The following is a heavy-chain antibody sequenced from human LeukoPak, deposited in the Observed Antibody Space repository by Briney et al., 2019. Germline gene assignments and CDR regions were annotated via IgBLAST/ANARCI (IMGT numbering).Heavy chain of an antibody. CDR2: IYYSGST. CDR1: VGSISSSSEY. J-gene: IGHJ3*02. Sequence: SETLSLTCTVSVGSISSSSEYWGWVRQPPGEGLEWIGSIYYSGSTYYNPSRKIRVTMALDTSKNQFSLKLSSVTAADTAVYSCAREPKVGALAPRDAFDIWGQGTMVTVSS. V-gene: IGHV4-39*07. CDR3: AREPKVGALAPRDAFDI. D-gene: IGHD6-19*01.